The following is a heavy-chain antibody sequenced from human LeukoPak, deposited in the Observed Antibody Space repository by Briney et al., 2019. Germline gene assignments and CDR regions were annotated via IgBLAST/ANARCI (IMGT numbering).Heavy chain of an antibody. Sequence: GASVKVSCKASGYTFTGYYMHWVRQAPGQGLEWMGWINPNSGGTNYAQKFQGRVTMTRDTSISTAYMELSRLRSDDTAVYYCARDAPLLRFLEWSPPNYWGQGTLVTVSS. D-gene: IGHD3-3*01. V-gene: IGHV1-2*02. CDR2: INPNSGGT. CDR1: GYTFTGYY. CDR3: ARDAPLLRFLEWSPPNY. J-gene: IGHJ4*02.